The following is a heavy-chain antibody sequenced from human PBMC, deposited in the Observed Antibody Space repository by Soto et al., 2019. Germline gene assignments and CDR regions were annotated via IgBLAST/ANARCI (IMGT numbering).Heavy chain of an antibody. CDR2: IYYSGST. CDR3: ARMRDSEHYIMDV. V-gene: IGHV4-59*08. Sequence: QVQLQESGPGLVKPSETLSLTCTVSDVSISGYYWNWIRQPPGKGLEWIGYIYYSGSTTYNPSLKRRVTISLDTSKNQFSLRLNSVTAADTAVDYCARMRDSEHYIMDVWGQGTTVTVSS. CDR1: DVSISGYY. J-gene: IGHJ6*02. D-gene: IGHD3-3*02.